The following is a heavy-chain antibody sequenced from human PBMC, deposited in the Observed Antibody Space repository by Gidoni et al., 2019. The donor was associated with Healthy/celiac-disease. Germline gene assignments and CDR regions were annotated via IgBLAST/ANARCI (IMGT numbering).Heavy chain of an antibody. D-gene: IGHD3-22*01. Sequence: QVQLQQWGAGLLKLSETLSLTCAVYGGSFSGYYWTWIRQPPGKGLEWIGEINHSGSTNYDPSLKSRVTISVDTSRNQFSLSLSSVTAADTALYYCARTSDRENYYGLDVWGQGTTVSVSS. J-gene: IGHJ6*02. CDR2: INHSGST. V-gene: IGHV4-34*02. CDR3: ARTSDRENYYGLDV. CDR1: GGSFSGYY.